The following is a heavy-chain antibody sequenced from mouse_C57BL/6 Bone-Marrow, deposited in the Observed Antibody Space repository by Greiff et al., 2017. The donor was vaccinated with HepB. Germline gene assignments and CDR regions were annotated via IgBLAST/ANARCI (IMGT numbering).Heavy chain of an antibody. J-gene: IGHJ4*01. CDR1: GFTFSDAW. D-gene: IGHD4-1*01. V-gene: IGHV6-6*01. Sequence: DVKLVESGGGLVQPGGSMKLSCAASGFTFSDAWMDWVRQSPEKGLEWVAEIRNKANNHATYYAESVKGRFTISRGDSKSSVYLQMNSLRAEDTGIYYCTRPLGRHYYAMDYWGQGTSVTVSS. CDR3: TRPLGRHYYAMDY. CDR2: IRNKANNHAT.